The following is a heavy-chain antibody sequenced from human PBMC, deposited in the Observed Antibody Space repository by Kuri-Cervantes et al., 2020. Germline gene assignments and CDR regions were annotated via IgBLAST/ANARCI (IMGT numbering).Heavy chain of an antibody. V-gene: IGHV3-11*01. CDR2: ISSSGSTI. CDR1: GFTFSDYY. CDR3: AREMGATTFGYYYYGMDV. D-gene: IGHD1-26*01. J-gene: IGHJ6*02. Sequence: GGSLRLSCAASGFTFSDYYMSWIRQAPGKGLEWVSYISSSGSTIYYADSVKGRFTISRDNAKNSLYLQMNSLRAEDTAVYYCAREMGATTFGYYYYGMDVWGQGTTVTVSS.